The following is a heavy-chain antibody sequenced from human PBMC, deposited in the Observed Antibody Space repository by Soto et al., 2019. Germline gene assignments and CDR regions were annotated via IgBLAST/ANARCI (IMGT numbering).Heavy chain of an antibody. CDR2: ISYDGNNK. CDR3: ARAGRSISSSYYAMDV. J-gene: IGHJ6*02. D-gene: IGHD6-6*01. Sequence: GGSLRLSCAASGFTFTSYSMHWVRQAPGKGLEWVAVISYDGNNKFYADSVKGRFTISRDNSKNTLSLQINSLRSEDAAIFYCARAGRSISSSYYAMDVWGQGTTVTVSS. CDR1: GFTFTSYS. V-gene: IGHV3-30-3*01.